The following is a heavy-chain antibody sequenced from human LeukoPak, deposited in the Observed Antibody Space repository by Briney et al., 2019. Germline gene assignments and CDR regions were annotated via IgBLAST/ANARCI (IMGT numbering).Heavy chain of an antibody. CDR1: GFTFSSYG. Sequence: PGGSLRLSCAASGFTFSSYGMHWVRQAPGKGLEWVAVISYDGSNKYYADSVKGRFTISRDNSKNTLYLQMNSLRAEDTAVYYCARGEELSGMDVWGQGTTVTVSS. J-gene: IGHJ6*02. D-gene: IGHD3-16*02. CDR3: ARGEELSGMDV. V-gene: IGHV3-30*19. CDR2: ISYDGSNK.